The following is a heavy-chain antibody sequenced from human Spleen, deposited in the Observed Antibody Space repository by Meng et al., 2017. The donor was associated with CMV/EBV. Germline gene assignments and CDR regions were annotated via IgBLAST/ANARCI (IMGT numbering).Heavy chain of an antibody. CDR1: GGSISSYY. J-gene: IGHJ4*02. D-gene: IGHD3-9*01. V-gene: IGHV4-59*06. CDR3: TTGVDWLSFLFDY. Sequence: SETLSLTCTVSGGSISSYYWSWIRQPPGKGLEWIGYIYYSGSTYYNPSLKSRVTISVDTSKNQFSLKLSSVTAADTAVYYCTTGVDWLSFLFDYWGQGTLVTVSS. CDR2: IYYSGST.